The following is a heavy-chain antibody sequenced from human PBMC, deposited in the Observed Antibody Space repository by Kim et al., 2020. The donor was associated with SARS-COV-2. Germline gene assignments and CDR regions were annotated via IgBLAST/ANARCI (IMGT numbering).Heavy chain of an antibody. CDR1: GGSISTPTYY. CDR2: IYHNGNT. J-gene: IGHJ3*01. V-gene: IGHV4-39*01. D-gene: IGHD1-26*01. Sequence: SETLSLTCSVSGGSISTPTYYWGWIRQPPGRGPEWVGSIYHNGNTNYNPSFQSRLSLSIDTSRNQFSLKLTSVTATDSALYFCARHFGASGSFSLERDA. CDR3: ARHFGASGSFSLERDA.